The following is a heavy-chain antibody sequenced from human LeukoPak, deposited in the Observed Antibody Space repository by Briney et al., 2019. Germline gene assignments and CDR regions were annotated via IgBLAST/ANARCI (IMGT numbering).Heavy chain of an antibody. D-gene: IGHD3-22*01. V-gene: IGHV4-34*01. CDR3: ARGGPDSSGYYYYYYYYGMDV. J-gene: IGHJ6*02. CDR2: INHSGYT. CDR1: GGSFSRYY. Sequence: SETLSLTCAVYGGSFSRYYWSWIRQPPRKGLEWSGDINHSGYTNYNPSLKSRVTISVDTSKNQFSLKLSSVTAADTAVYYCARGGPDSSGYYYYYYYYGMDVWGQGTTVTVSS.